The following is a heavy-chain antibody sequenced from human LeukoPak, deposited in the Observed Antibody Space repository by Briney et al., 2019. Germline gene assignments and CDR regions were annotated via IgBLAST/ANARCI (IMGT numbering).Heavy chain of an antibody. J-gene: IGHJ4*02. CDR1: GFIFSSYS. Sequence: GGSLRLSCAASGFIFSSYSMSWVRQIPGKGLEWVSSIDSSSTYIYYADSMKGRFTISRDNAKYSLYLQMNSLTPEDTAVYYCARRDGYNTFYFEYWGQGTLVTVSS. CDR3: ARRDGYNTFYFEY. V-gene: IGHV3-21*01. D-gene: IGHD5-24*01. CDR2: IDSSSTYI.